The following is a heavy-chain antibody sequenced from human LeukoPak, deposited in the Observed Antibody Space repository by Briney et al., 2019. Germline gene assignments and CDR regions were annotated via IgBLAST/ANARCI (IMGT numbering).Heavy chain of an antibody. Sequence: SETLSLTCTVSGGSITTYYWSWIRQPPGKGLEWIGYIYYSGSTNYNPSLKSRVTISVDTSKNQFSLKLSSVTAADTAVYYCARQNGYFDYWGQGTLVTVSS. J-gene: IGHJ4*02. CDR1: GGSITTYY. CDR2: IYYSGST. CDR3: ARQNGYFDY. V-gene: IGHV4-59*08. D-gene: IGHD2-8*01.